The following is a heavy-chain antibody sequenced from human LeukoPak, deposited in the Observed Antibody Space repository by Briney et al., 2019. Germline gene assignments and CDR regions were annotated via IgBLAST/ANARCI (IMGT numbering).Heavy chain of an antibody. J-gene: IGHJ4*02. Sequence: ASVTVSCKASGYTFTSYAMNWVRQAPGQGLEWMGWINTNTGNPTYAQGFTGRFVFSLDTSVSTAYLQISSLKAEDTAVYYCARDDKFEVLAVASTLNYWGQGTLVTVSS. V-gene: IGHV7-4-1*02. CDR2: INTNTGNP. CDR3: ARDDKFEVLAVASTLNY. D-gene: IGHD6-19*01. CDR1: GYTFTSYA.